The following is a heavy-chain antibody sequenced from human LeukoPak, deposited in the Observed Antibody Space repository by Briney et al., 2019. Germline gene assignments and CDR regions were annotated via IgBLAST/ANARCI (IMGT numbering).Heavy chain of an antibody. CDR3: ARDRCSSTSCFIDY. D-gene: IGHD2-2*01. V-gene: IGHV3-48*01. CDR2: ISSSSSTI. J-gene: IGHJ4*02. CDR1: GFTFSSYS. Sequence: GGSLRLSCAASGFTFSSYSMNWVRQAPGKGLEWVSYISSSSSTIYYADSVKGRFTISRDNAKNSLYLQMNSLRAGDRAVYYCARDRCSSTSCFIDYWGQGTLVTVSS.